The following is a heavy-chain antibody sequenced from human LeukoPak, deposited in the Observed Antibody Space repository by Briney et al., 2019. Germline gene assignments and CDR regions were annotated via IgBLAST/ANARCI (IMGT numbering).Heavy chain of an antibody. V-gene: IGHV1-2*02. CDR1: GYTFTGYY. CDR2: INPNSGGT. CDR3: ARGTLVGATYFDY. Sequence: ASVKVSCKASGYTFTGYYMHWVRQAPGQGLEWMGWINPNSGGTNYAQKFQGRVTMTRDTSISTAYMELRSLRSDDTAVYYCARGTLVGATYFDYWGQGTLVTVSS. J-gene: IGHJ4*02. D-gene: IGHD1-26*01.